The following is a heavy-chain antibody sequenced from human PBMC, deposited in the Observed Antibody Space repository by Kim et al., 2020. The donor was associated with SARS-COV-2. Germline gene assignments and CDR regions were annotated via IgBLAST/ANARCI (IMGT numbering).Heavy chain of an antibody. CDR1: GFTFSSYA. Sequence: GGSLRLSCAASGFTFSSYAMHWVRQAPGKGLEWVAFISYDGSNKYYADSVKGRFTISRDNSKNTLYLQMNSLRAEDTAVYYCARDLSGSYYVVLDYWGQGTLVTVSS. CDR2: ISYDGSNK. J-gene: IGHJ4*02. D-gene: IGHD1-26*01. CDR3: ARDLSGSYYVVLDY. V-gene: IGHV3-30*04.